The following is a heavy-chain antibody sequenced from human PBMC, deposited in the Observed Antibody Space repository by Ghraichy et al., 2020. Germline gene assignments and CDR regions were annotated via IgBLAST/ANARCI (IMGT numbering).Heavy chain of an antibody. CDR2: ISGSGGST. CDR1: GFTFSSYA. Sequence: GESLNISCAASGFTFSSYAMSWVRQAPGKGLEWVSAISGSGGSTYYADSVKGRFTISRDNSKNTLYLQMNSLRAEDTAVYYCAKVRQIQLWFPDYWGQGTLVTVSS. D-gene: IGHD5-18*01. CDR3: AKVRQIQLWFPDY. V-gene: IGHV3-23*01. J-gene: IGHJ4*02.